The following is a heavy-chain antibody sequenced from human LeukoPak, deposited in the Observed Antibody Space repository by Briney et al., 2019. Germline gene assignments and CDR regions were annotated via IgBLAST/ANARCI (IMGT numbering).Heavy chain of an antibody. Sequence: ASVKVSCKASGYTFTSYDIIWVRQATGQGLEWMGWMNPNSGNTGYAQKFQGRVTITRNTSISTAYMELSSLRSEDTAVYYCARYSGSYYYFDYWGQGTLVTVSS. CDR3: ARYSGSYYYFDY. V-gene: IGHV1-8*03. D-gene: IGHD1-26*01. J-gene: IGHJ4*02. CDR1: GYTFTSYD. CDR2: MNPNSGNT.